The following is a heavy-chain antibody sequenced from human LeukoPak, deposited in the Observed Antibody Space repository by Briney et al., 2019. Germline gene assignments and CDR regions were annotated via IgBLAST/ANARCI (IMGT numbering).Heavy chain of an antibody. CDR1: GFTFSSYS. V-gene: IGHV3-21*01. D-gene: IGHD6-19*01. Sequence: PGGSLRLSCAASGFTFSSYSMHWVRQAPGKGLEWVSSISSASAYRYYADSAKGRFTISRDNAKNSLHLQMNSLRAEDSAVYYCTXGPXLIGVAGTWPLDDWGQGTLVTVSS. CDR3: TXGPXLIGVAGTWPLDD. CDR2: ISSASAYR. J-gene: IGHJ4*02.